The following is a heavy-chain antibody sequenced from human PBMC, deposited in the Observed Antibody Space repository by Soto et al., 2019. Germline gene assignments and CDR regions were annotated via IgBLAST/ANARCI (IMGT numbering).Heavy chain of an antibody. Sequence: QVQLVQSGAEVKEPGASVKVSCKASGYTFTSYGISWVRQAPGQGLEWMTWISAYNGNTNYAQKFQGRVTMTTDTSTIPAYMELRSLRSYDTAVYYCARVGRDTVKGNWFDPWGQGTLVTVSS. V-gene: IGHV1-18*01. CDR2: ISAYNGNT. J-gene: IGHJ5*02. CDR1: GYTFTSYG. D-gene: IGHD4-4*01. CDR3: ARVGRDTVKGNWFDP.